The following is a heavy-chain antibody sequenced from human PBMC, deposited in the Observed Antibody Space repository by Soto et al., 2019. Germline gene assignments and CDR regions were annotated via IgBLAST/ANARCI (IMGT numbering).Heavy chain of an antibody. CDR1: GFTFSSYS. CDR2: ISSSSSTI. CDR3: ARDSDFDWLFPDY. Sequence: GGSLRLSCAASGFTFSSYSMNWVRQAPGKGLEWVSYISSSSSTIYYADSVKGRFTISRDNARNSLYLQMNSLRAEDTAVYYCARDSDFDWLFPDYWGQGTLVTVSS. J-gene: IGHJ4*02. D-gene: IGHD3-9*01. V-gene: IGHV3-48*01.